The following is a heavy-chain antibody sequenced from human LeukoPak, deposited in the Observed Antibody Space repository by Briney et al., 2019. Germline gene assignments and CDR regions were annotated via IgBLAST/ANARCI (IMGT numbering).Heavy chain of an antibody. J-gene: IGHJ3*02. D-gene: IGHD2-2*01. CDR3: ARGSRYRLLLSIDAFDI. Sequence: PSETLSLTCTVSGGSISSYYWSWIRQPAGKGLEWIGRIYTSGSTNYNPSLKSRVTMSVDTSKNQFSLKLSSVTAADTAVYYCARGSRYRLLLSIDAFDIWGQGTMVTVSS. CDR2: IYTSGST. CDR1: GGSISSYY. V-gene: IGHV4-4*07.